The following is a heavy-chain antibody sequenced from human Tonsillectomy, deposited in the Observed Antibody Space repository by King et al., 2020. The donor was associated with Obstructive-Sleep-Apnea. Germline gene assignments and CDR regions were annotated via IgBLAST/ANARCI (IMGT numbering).Heavy chain of an antibody. Sequence: LVQSGAEVKKPGSSVKVSCKASGGTFSSYAISWVRQAPGQGLEWMGGIIPILGIANYAQKFQGRVTITADKSTSTAYMELSSLRSEDTAVYYCASTVGPPYCSSTSCYHFDYWGQGTLVTVSS. V-gene: IGHV1-69*10. CDR2: IIPILGIA. CDR3: ASTVGPPYCSSTSCYHFDY. J-gene: IGHJ4*02. D-gene: IGHD2-2*01. CDR1: GGTFSSYA.